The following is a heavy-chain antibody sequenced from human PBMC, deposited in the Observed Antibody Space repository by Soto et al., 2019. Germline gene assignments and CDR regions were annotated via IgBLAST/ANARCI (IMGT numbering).Heavy chain of an antibody. CDR2: FDPEDGET. V-gene: IGHV1-24*01. D-gene: IGHD5-18*01. J-gene: IGHJ5*02. CDR1: GYTFTSYY. Sequence: ASVKVSCKASGYTFTSYYMHWVRQAPGKGLEWMGGFDPEDGETIYAQKFQGRVTMTEDTSTDTAYMELSSLRSEDTAVYYCATDLATANWFDPWGQGTLVTSPQ. CDR3: ATDLATANWFDP.